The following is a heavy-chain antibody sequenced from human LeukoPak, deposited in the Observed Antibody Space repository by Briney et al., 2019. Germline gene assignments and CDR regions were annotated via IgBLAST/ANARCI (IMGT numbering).Heavy chain of an antibody. J-gene: IGHJ5*02. Sequence: SETLSLTCTVSGGSISSSSYYWDWIRQPPGKGLEWIGSIYYSGSTYYNPSLKSRVTISVDTSKNQFSLKLSSVTAADTAVYYCARHGPPGITIFGVAPYNWFDPWGQGTLVTVSS. CDR1: GGSISSSSYY. CDR3: ARHGPPGITIFGVAPYNWFDP. CDR2: IYYSGST. D-gene: IGHD3-3*01. V-gene: IGHV4-39*01.